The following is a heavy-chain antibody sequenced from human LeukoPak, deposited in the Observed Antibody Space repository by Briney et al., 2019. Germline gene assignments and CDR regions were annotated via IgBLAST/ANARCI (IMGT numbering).Heavy chain of an antibody. CDR2: IYCSGST. CDR3: ARVHYYGSGSYEYFDY. V-gene: IGHV4-39*07. CDR1: GGSISSSSYY. D-gene: IGHD3-10*01. Sequence: SETLSLTCTVSGGSISSSSYYWGWIRQPPGKGLEWIGSIYCSGSTYYNPSLKSRVTISVDTSKNQFSLKLSSVTAADTAVYYCARVHYYGSGSYEYFDYWGQGTLVTVSS. J-gene: IGHJ4*02.